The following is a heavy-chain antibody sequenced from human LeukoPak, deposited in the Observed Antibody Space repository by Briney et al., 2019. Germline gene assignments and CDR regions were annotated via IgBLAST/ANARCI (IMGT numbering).Heavy chain of an antibody. D-gene: IGHD1-26*01. J-gene: IGHJ3*02. CDR1: GFTFSTYW. V-gene: IGHV3-74*01. Sequence: GGSLRLSCAASGFTFSTYWMHWVRHAPGKGLVRVSRINNEETAANYADSVQGRFTISRDNAKSMLYLQMDSLRAEDTAVYYCARESTVGPIQTDALDIWGQGTMVTVSS. CDR3: ARESTVGPIQTDALDI. CDR2: INNEETAA.